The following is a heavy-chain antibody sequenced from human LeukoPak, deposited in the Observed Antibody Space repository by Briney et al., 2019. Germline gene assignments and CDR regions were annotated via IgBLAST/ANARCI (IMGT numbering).Heavy chain of an antibody. J-gene: IGHJ4*02. CDR3: ARTATIGYYFDY. Sequence: SVKVSRKASGGTFSSYAISWVRQAPGQGLEWMGGIIPIFGTANYAQKFQGRVTIATDESTSTAYMELSSLRSEDTAVYYCARTATIGYYFDYWGQGTLVTVSS. CDR2: IIPIFGTA. D-gene: IGHD5-24*01. CDR1: GGTFSSYA. V-gene: IGHV1-69*05.